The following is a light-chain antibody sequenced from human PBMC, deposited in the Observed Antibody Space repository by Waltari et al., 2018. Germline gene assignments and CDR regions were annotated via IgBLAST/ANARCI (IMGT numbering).Light chain of an antibody. J-gene: IGKJ3*01. V-gene: IGKV4-1*01. Sequence: DIVMSQSPDSLAVSLGERATIQCRSSQSLSYRYNNRNYLAWDQQVPGQPPNLLIYWASLRESGVPDRFSGSGSGTDFTLTISSLQAEDVAIYYCHQYYTTPFTFGPGTTVDIK. CDR2: WAS. CDR3: HQYYTTPFT. CDR1: QSLSYRYNNRNY.